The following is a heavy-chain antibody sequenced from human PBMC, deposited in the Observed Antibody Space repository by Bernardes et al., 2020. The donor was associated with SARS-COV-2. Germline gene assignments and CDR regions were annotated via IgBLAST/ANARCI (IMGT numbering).Heavy chain of an antibody. V-gene: IGHV3-49*03. D-gene: IGHD6-19*01. Sequence: GGSLRLSCVGSGFIFGDYLMSWFRQAPGKGLQWVGSIKSKTYGGTAEYAASVKGRFTISRDDSQNMAYLQMNSLKTEDTAVYSCSLGSPRHLEIWGQGILVTVSS. CDR1: GFIFGDYL. CDR3: SLGSPRHLEI. J-gene: IGHJ4*02. CDR2: IKSKTYGGTA.